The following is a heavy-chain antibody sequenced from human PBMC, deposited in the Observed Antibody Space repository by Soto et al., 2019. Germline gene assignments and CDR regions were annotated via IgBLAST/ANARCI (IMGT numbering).Heavy chain of an antibody. CDR1: GGSFSGYY. V-gene: IGHV4-34*01. CDR2: INHSGGT. Sequence: SETLSLTCAVYGGSFSGYYWSWIRQPPGKGLEWIGEINHSGGTNYNPSLKSRVTISVDTSKNQFSLKLSSVTAADTAVYYCGKGPGYYGMDVWGQGTTVTVSS. CDR3: GKGPGYYGMDV. J-gene: IGHJ6*02.